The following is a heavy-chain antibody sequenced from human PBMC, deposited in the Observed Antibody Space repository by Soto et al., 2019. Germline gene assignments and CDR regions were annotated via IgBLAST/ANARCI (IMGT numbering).Heavy chain of an antibody. J-gene: IGHJ5*02. Sequence: SETLSLTCTVSGGSISSYYWSWIRQPPGKGLEWIGYIYYSGSTNYNPSLKSRVTISVDTSKNQFSLKLSSVTAADTAVYYCARGVSFGDYDSPFDPWGQGTLLTVSS. D-gene: IGHD3-22*01. CDR3: ARGVSFGDYDSPFDP. V-gene: IGHV4-59*01. CDR2: IYYSGST. CDR1: GGSISSYY.